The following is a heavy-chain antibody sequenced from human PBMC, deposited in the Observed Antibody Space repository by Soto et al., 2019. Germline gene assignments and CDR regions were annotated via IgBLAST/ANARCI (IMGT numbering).Heavy chain of an antibody. CDR3: ARTVGAGYYYDSSGYSHFDY. D-gene: IGHD3-22*01. CDR1: GYTFTSYG. V-gene: IGHV1-18*04. CDR2: ISAYNGNT. J-gene: IGHJ4*02. Sequence: ASVKVSCKASGYTFTSYGISWVRQAPGQGLEWMGWISAYNGNTNYAQKLRGRVTMTTDTSTSTAYMELRSLRSDDTAVYYCARTVGAGYYYDSSGYSHFDYWGQGTLVTVSS.